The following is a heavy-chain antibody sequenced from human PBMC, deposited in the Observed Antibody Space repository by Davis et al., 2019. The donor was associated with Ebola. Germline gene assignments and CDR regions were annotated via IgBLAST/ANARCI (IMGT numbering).Heavy chain of an antibody. CDR1: GFTFSSYG. Sequence: GESLKISCAASGFTFSSYGMHWVRQAPGKGLEWVAVISYDGSNKYYADSVKGRFTISRDNSKNTLYLQMNSLRAEDTAVYYCAKGSTPFLLVVYAMGGDYFDYWGQGTLVTVSS. D-gene: IGHD2-8*02. J-gene: IGHJ4*02. CDR2: ISYDGSNK. CDR3: AKGSTPFLLVVYAMGGDYFDY. V-gene: IGHV3-30*12.